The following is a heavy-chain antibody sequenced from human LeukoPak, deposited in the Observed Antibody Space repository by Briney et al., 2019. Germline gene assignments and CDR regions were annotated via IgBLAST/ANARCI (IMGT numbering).Heavy chain of an antibody. CDR2: INYSGTT. CDR1: GFTFSDYW. CDR3: GRLFDS. Sequence: GSLRLSRVASGFTFSDYWMSWVRQAPGKGLEWVGSINYSGTTYYNPSLRSRVSISVDTSRTQFFLRLNSVTAADTAVYYCGRLFDSWGQGILVTVSS. J-gene: IGHJ4*02. V-gene: IGHV4-38-2*01.